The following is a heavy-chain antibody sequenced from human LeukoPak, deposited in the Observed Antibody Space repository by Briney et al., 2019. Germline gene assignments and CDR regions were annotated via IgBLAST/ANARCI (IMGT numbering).Heavy chain of an antibody. D-gene: IGHD5-18*01. J-gene: IGHJ3*02. V-gene: IGHV3-11*01. CDR3: ARDLRYGAFDI. CDR1: GITFSDYY. CDR2: ISSRGSTM. Sequence: GGSLRLSCAASGITFSDYYMSWIRQAPGKGLEWVSYISSRGSTMYYADSVKGRFTISRDNAKNSLYLQMNSLRAEDTAVYYCARDLRYGAFDIWGQGTMVTVSS.